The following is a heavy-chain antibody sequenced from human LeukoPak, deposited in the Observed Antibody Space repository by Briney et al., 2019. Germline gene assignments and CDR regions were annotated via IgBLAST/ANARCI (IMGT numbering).Heavy chain of an antibody. V-gene: IGHV4-34*01. Sequence: ETLSLTCAVYGGSFSGYYWSWTRQPPGKGLEWIGEINHSGSTNYNLSLKSRVTMSVDTSKNQFSLNLSSVTAADTAVYYCARAHSSSWLLFDPWGQGTLVTVSS. CDR1: GGSFSGYY. CDR3: ARAHSSSWLLFDP. CDR2: INHSGST. D-gene: IGHD6-13*01. J-gene: IGHJ5*02.